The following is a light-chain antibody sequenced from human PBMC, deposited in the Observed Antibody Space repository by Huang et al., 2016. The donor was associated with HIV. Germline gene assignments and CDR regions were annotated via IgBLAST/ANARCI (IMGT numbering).Light chain of an antibody. CDR1: QSISNY. V-gene: IGKV3-11*01. CDR2: DAS. J-gene: IGKJ4*01. CDR3: QQRSIWFT. Sequence: EIVLTQSPVTLSLSPGERATLSCRASQSISNYLAWYQQKPGQAPRLLMSDASNRATDIPARFSGSGSGTDFTLTISSLEPEDFAVYYCQQRSIWFTFGGGTKVEIK.